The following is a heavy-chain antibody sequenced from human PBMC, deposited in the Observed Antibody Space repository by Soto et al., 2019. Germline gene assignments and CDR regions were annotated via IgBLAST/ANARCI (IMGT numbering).Heavy chain of an antibody. J-gene: IGHJ4*02. CDR1: GFTFSNYA. V-gene: IGHV3-23*01. CDR3: AIETYYYDRSGYYPIDY. Sequence: EVQLLDSGGGLVQPGGSLRLSCAASGFTFSNYAMSWVRQAPGKGLEWVSAISGSGGSTYYADSVKGRFTISRDNSKNTLYLQMNSLRAEDTAVYYCAIETYYYDRSGYYPIDYWGQGTLVTVSS. D-gene: IGHD3-22*01. CDR2: ISGSGGST.